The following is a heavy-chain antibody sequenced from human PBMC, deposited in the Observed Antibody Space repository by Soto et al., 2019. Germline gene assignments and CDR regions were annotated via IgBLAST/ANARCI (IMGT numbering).Heavy chain of an antibody. V-gene: IGHV4-34*01. D-gene: IGHD5-12*01. J-gene: IGHJ4*02. Sequence: PSETLSLTCAVCGGSFSGYYWSWIRQPPGKGLEWIGEINHSGGTNYNPSLKSRVTISVDTSKNQFSLKLSSVTAADTAVYYCARTGPFGYGDYWGQGTLVTVSS. CDR3: ARTGPFGYGDY. CDR1: GGSFSGYY. CDR2: INHSGGT.